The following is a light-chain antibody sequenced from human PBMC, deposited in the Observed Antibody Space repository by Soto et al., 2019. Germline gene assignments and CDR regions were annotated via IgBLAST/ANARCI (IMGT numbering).Light chain of an antibody. CDR1: QSISSW. V-gene: IGKV1-39*01. CDR3: QQNYNTLIT. Sequence: DIQMTQSPSTLSASVGDRVTITCRASQSISSWLAWYQQKPGKAPKLLIYAASSLQTGVPSRFSGSGSGTDFTLTISNLQPEDFTTYYCQQNYNTLITFGQGTRLEIK. J-gene: IGKJ5*01. CDR2: AAS.